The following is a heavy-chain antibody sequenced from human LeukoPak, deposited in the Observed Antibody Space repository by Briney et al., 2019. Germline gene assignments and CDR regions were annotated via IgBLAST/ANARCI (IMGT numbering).Heavy chain of an antibody. CDR2: ISWNSGSI. J-gene: IGHJ4*02. Sequence: HAGGSLRLSCAASGFTFDDYAMHWVRQAPGKGLEWVSGISWNSGSIGYADSVKGRFTISRDNAKNSLYLQMNSLRAEDTALYYCAKASGYSSGWYTGWGQGTLVTVSS. CDR1: GFTFDDYA. D-gene: IGHD6-19*01. CDR3: AKASGYSSGWYTG. V-gene: IGHV3-9*01.